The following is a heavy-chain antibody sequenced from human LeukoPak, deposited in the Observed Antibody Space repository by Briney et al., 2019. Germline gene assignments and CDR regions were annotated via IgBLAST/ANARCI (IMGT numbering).Heavy chain of an antibody. D-gene: IGHD3-10*01. CDR1: GGSISSYY. Sequence: PSETLSLTCTVSGGSISSYYWSWIRQPAGKGLESIGHISTSGSTNYNPSLKSRVTMSVDTSKNQFSLKLSSVTAADTAVYYCARGRTYYGSGSAYHYDYWGQGTLVTVPS. V-gene: IGHV4-4*07. CDR2: ISTSGST. CDR3: ARGRTYYGSGSAYHYDY. J-gene: IGHJ4*02.